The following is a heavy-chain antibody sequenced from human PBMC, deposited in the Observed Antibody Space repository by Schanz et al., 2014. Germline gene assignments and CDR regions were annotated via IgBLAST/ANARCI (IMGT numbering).Heavy chain of an antibody. CDR3: ARGGPAYYFDD. J-gene: IGHJ4*02. CDR1: GFTFSSHW. CDR2: IKSDGSST. Sequence: EVQLVQSGGGLVQPGGSLRLSCAASGFTFSSHWMHWVRQDPGKGLVWVARIKSDGSSTSYADSVKGRFTISRDNAKNTLYLQMNSLRAEDAAVYCCARGGPAYYFDDWGQGTLVTVSS. V-gene: IGHV3-74*01.